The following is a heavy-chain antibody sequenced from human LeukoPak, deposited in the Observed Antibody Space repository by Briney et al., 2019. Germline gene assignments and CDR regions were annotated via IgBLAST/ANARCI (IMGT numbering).Heavy chain of an antibody. J-gene: IGHJ4*02. V-gene: IGHV4-59*08. D-gene: IGHD3-16*01. CDR3: ARYYDRTGFDY. CDR2: IYYSGST. CDR1: NGSVRSYY. Sequence: SETLSPTCTVSNGSVRSYYWSWVRQSPGKGLEWIGYIYYSGSTNYNPSLKSRVTISIHTSRNQFSLMLSSVTAADTAMYYRARYYDRTGFDYWGQGTLVTASS.